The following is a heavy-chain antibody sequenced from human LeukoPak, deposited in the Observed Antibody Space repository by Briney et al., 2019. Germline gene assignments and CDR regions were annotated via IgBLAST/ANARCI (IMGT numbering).Heavy chain of an antibody. CDR3: ARVTLVRGVITGIFDY. J-gene: IGHJ4*02. V-gene: IGHV1-69*13. CDR1: GGTFSSYA. CDR2: IIPIFGTA. Sequence: SVKVSCKASGGTFSSYAISWVRQAPGQGLEWMGGIIPIFGTANYAQKFQGRVMITADESTSTAYMELSSLRSEDTAVYYCARVTLVRGVITGIFDYWGQGTLVTVSS. D-gene: IGHD3-10*01.